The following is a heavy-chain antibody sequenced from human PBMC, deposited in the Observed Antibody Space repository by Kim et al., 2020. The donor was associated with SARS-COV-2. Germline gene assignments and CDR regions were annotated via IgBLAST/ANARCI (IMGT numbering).Heavy chain of an antibody. J-gene: IGHJ3*02. D-gene: IGHD2-21*02. CDR1: GGTFSSYA. V-gene: IGHV1-69*13. Sequence: SVKVSCKASGGTFSSYAISWVRQAPGQGLEWMGGIIPIFGTANYAQKFQGRVTITADESTSTAYMELSSLRSEDTAGYYCARVDWAYCGGDCYSFSAFDIWGQGTMVTVSS. CDR3: ARVDWAYCGGDCYSFSAFDI. CDR2: IIPIFGTA.